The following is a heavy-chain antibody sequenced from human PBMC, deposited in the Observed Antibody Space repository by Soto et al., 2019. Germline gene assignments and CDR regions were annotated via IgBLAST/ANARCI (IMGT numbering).Heavy chain of an antibody. D-gene: IGHD6-13*01. CDR2: IYWDDDK. J-gene: IGHJ5*02. CDR3: SHRPIAMTPNWFDP. Sequence: QITLKESGPTLVKPTQTLTLTCTFSGFSLSASGVGVGWIRQPPGKALEWLALIYWDDDKRYSPSLKSRLTITQETPQKPVVLTITNMEPADTATYYCSHRPIAMTPNWFDPWGQGTLVTVSS. CDR1: GFSLSASGVG. V-gene: IGHV2-5*02.